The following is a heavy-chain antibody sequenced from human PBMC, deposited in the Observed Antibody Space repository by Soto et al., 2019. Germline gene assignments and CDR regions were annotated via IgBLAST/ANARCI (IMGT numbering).Heavy chain of an antibody. Sequence: GGSLRLSCAVSGFTVSNNYMSWVRQAPGKGLEGVSVIYSGGYTAYGDSVKGRFTISRDNSKNTLYLQMNSLRAEDTAVYYCAKAGVLAVARGGIDYWGQGTLVTVSS. D-gene: IGHD6-19*01. CDR2: IYSGGYT. V-gene: IGHV3-53*05. CDR1: GFTVSNNY. J-gene: IGHJ4*02. CDR3: AKAGVLAVARGGIDY.